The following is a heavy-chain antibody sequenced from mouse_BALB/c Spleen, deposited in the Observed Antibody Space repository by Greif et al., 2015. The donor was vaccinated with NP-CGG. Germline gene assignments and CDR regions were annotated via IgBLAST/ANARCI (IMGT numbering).Heavy chain of an antibody. J-gene: IGHJ2*01. Sequence: QVQLQQSGAELVKPGASVKLSCKASGYTFTSYWMHWVKQRPGQGLEWIGEIDPSDSYTNYNQKFKGKATLTVDKSSSTAYMQLSSLTSEDSAVYYCARADSGYYFDYWGQGTTLTVSS. V-gene: IGHV1-69*02. CDR2: IDPSDSYT. CDR3: ARADSGYYFDY. CDR1: GYTFTSYW. D-gene: IGHD3-1*01.